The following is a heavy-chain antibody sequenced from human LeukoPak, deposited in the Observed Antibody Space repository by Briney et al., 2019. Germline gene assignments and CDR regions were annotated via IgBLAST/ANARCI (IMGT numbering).Heavy chain of an antibody. D-gene: IGHD3-16*01. CDR3: ARETLGVAAFDI. J-gene: IGHJ3*02. V-gene: IGHV3-11*01. CDR2: ISNSDSII. CDR1: GFTFRDYY. Sequence: PGGSLRLSCAASGFTFRDYYMSWIRQTPGKGLEWVSYISNSDSIIHYADSVKGRFTISRDNAKNSLNLQMNSLRAEDTAVYYCARETLGVAAFDIWGQGTMVTVSA.